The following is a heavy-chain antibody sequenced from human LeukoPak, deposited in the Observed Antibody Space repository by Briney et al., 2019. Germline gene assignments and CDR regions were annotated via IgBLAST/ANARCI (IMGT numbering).Heavy chain of an antibody. J-gene: IGHJ6*02. D-gene: IGHD4-17*01. CDR1: GFTFSSYA. Sequence: GRSLRLSCAASGFTFSSYAMHWVRQAPGKGLEWVALISYDGTNKYYADSVKGRFTISGDNSKNTLYLQMNSLRAEDTAVYYCASIPQSRPSDGDDDNYYYYGMDVWGQGTTVTVSS. CDR3: ASIPQSRPSDGDDDNYYYYGMDV. V-gene: IGHV3-30-3*01. CDR2: ISYDGTNK.